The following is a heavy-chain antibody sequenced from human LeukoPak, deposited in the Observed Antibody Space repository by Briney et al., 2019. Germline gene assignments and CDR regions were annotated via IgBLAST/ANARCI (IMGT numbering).Heavy chain of an antibody. J-gene: IGHJ4*02. D-gene: IGHD1-1*01. CDR2: ISGSGGST. CDR3: TKHAQQLILGYFDY. Sequence: PGGSLRLSCAASGFTFSNYAMRWVRQAPGKGLEWVSVISGSGGSTDYADSVKGRSTISRDNSKNTLYLQMNSLRAEDTAVYYCTKHAQQLILGYFDYWGQGTLVTVSS. V-gene: IGHV3-23*01. CDR1: GFTFSNYA.